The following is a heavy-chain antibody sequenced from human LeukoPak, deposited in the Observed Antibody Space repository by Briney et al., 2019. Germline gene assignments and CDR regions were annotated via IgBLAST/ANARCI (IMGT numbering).Heavy chain of an antibody. D-gene: IGHD3-16*01. CDR2: IYYSGST. CDR3: AGYDYVWGSYAL. V-gene: IGHV4-39*07. J-gene: IGHJ4*02. Sequence: SETLSLTCTVSGGSISSSSYYWGWIRQPPGKGLEWIGSIYYSGSTYYNPSLKSRVTISVGTSKNQFSLKLSSVTAADTAVYYCAGYDYVWGSYALWGQGTLVTVSS. CDR1: GGSISSSSYY.